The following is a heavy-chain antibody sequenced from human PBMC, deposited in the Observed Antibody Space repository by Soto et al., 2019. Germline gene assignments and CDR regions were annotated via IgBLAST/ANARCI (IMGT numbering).Heavy chain of an antibody. CDR1: GCSFSSFA. J-gene: IGHJ5*02. CDR3: AKGAVLMTTSGGWCKWVDP. CDR2: IRGTAT. D-gene: IGHD2-21*01. Sequence: EVQLLESGGTLVQPGESLRLSCEVSGCSFSSFAMNWVRQAPGEGLEGVSSIRGTATSYADSVKGRFTISRDNSKNTVYLQMNTQRGEDTAVDYCAKGAVLMTTSGGWCKWVDPWGQGTLVIVSA. V-gene: IGHV3-23*01.